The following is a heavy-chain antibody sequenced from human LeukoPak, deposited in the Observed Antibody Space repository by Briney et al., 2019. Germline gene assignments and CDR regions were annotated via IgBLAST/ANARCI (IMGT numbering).Heavy chain of an antibody. V-gene: IGHV3-49*03. CDR2: IRSKAYGETT. J-gene: IGHJ4*02. CDR1: GFSFGDYA. D-gene: IGHD2-15*01. CDR3: TRGLRSHDY. Sequence: GGSLRLSCSASGFSFGDYAMSWFLQAPGKGLHLVGFIRSKAYGETTGSAASVKGRFSISRDDSTRIAYLQMSSLKTEDTAVYYCTRGLRSHDYWGRGTLVTVSS.